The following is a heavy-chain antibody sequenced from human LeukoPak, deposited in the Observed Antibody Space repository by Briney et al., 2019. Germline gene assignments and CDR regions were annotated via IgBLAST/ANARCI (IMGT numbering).Heavy chain of an antibody. V-gene: IGHV3-66*02. CDR3: ARSESSSSRRAFDI. CDR2: MFGGGST. D-gene: IGHD6-6*01. Sequence: PGGSLRLSCAASGFSVSGNFMIWVRQAPGKGLDWVSGMFGGGSTYYADSVKGRFTISRDNSKNTLYLQMNSQRPEDTAVYYCARSESSSSRRAFDIWGLGTMVTVSS. J-gene: IGHJ3*02. CDR1: GFSVSGNF.